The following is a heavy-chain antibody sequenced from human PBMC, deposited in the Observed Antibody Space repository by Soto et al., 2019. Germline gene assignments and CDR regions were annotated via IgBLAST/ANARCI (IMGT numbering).Heavy chain of an antibody. CDR1: GGSISSYY. V-gene: IGHV4-59*01. Sequence: NPSETLSLTCTVSGGSISSYYWSWIRQPPGKGLECIGYIYYSGSTNYNPSLKSRVTISVDTSKNPFSLKLSSVTAADTAVYYCARTPGYGPPSCWFDPWGQGTLVTVSS. CDR2: IYYSGST. CDR3: ARTPGYGPPSCWFDP. J-gene: IGHJ5*02. D-gene: IGHD5-18*01.